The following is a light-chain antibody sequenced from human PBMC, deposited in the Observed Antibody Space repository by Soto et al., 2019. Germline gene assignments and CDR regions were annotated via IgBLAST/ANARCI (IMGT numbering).Light chain of an antibody. J-gene: IGKJ1*01. Sequence: DIQLSQTPCTLSASVGERVTITCRASQRISGWLAWHQQKPGKAPNLLIYDVYALKRGVRPRFSGSGSVTEFTLTIRSLQPEDFATYYCQQYDSFSVTFGQGTKVDIK. CDR1: QRISGW. CDR2: DVY. CDR3: QQYDSFSVT. V-gene: IGKV1-5*01.